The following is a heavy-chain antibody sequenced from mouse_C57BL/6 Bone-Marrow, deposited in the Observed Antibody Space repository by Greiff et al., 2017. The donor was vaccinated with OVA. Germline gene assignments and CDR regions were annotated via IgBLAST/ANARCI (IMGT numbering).Heavy chain of an antibody. Sequence: QVQLKESGPGLVQPSQSLSITCTVSGFSLTSYGVHWVRQSPGKGLEWLGVIWSGGSTDYNAAFISRLSISQDNSKSQVFFKMNSLQADDTAIYYCARPPARNYVGTWFAYWGQGTLVTVSA. J-gene: IGHJ3*01. V-gene: IGHV2-2*01. CDR3: ARPPARNYVGTWFAY. CDR2: IWSGGST. CDR1: GFSLTSYG. D-gene: IGHD2-1*01.